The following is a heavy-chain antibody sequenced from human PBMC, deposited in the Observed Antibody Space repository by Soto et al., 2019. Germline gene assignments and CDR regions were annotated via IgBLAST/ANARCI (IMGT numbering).Heavy chain of an antibody. Sequence: GGALRLSCAGSGFTFSSYGMHWVRQAPGKGLEWVAVIWYDGSNKYYADSVKGRFTVSTDRTNNTLYLQMNSLRADDTAVYFCARPPLYSNGGYFDSWGQGTLVTVSS. J-gene: IGHJ4*02. D-gene: IGHD6-19*01. CDR3: ARPPLYSNGGYFDS. V-gene: IGHV3-33*01. CDR1: GFTFSSYG. CDR2: IWYDGSNK.